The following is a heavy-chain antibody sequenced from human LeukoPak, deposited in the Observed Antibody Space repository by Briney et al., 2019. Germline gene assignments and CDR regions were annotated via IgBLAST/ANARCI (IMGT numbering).Heavy chain of an antibody. D-gene: IGHD3-22*01. CDR3: ARTRIGSGYTNDY. CDR1: GFTFSSYS. V-gene: IGHV3-21*01. Sequence: GGSLRLSCAASGFTFSSYSMNWVRQAPGKGLEWVSSISSGSSYIYYADSLKGRFTISRDNAKNSLYLQMSSLRAEDTAVYYCARTRIGSGYTNDYWGQGTLVTVSS. CDR2: ISSGSSYI. J-gene: IGHJ4*02.